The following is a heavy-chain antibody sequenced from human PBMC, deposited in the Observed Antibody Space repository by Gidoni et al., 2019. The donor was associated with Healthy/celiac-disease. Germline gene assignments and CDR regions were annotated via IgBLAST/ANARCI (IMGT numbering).Heavy chain of an antibody. Sequence: QLQSQESGPGLVDPSETLAPTCNVSGSSISSRSYYWGWIRQPPGKGLEWIGSIDDSGSTYYNPSLKGRVTISVDTSKNQFSLKLSSVTAADTAVYYCARDRRAGAAALTDYWGQGTLVTVSS. V-gene: IGHV4-39*07. CDR1: GSSISSRSYY. CDR3: ARDRRAGAAALTDY. J-gene: IGHJ4*02. D-gene: IGHD6-13*01. CDR2: IDDSGST.